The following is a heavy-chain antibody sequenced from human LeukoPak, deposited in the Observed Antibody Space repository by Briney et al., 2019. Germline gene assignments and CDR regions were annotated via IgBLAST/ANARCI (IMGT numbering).Heavy chain of an antibody. Sequence: ASVKVSCKASGYRFTSYGISWVRQAPGQGLEWMGWISGYNGNTNYAQKLQGRVTMTTDTSTSTAYMELRSLRSDDTAVYYCAREYCSTTRCYMADYWGQGTLITVSS. CDR3: AREYCSTTRCYMADY. J-gene: IGHJ4*02. CDR2: ISGYNGNT. CDR1: GYRFTSYG. D-gene: IGHD2-2*01. V-gene: IGHV1-18*01.